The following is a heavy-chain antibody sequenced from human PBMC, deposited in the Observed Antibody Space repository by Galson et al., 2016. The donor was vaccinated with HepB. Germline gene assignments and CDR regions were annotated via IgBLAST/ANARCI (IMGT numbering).Heavy chain of an antibody. J-gene: IGHJ6*02. CDR1: GFSLWTDDVR. CDR3: ARMARLSPSLDV. V-gene: IGHV2-70*04. D-gene: IGHD2-8*01. CDR2: IDWDDEK. Sequence: PALVKPTQTLTLTCTVSGFSLWTDDVRLLWIRQTAGKGLEWLARIDWDDEKFYRTPLKPRLTISKGRSDNQVVLTMTNVGPADTGTYFCARMARLSPSLDVWGQGTTVTVSS.